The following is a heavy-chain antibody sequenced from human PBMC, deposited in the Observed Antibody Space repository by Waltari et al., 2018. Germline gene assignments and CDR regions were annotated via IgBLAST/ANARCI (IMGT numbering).Heavy chain of an antibody. Sequence: QVQLVQSGSEMKKPGASVKVSCKASGYTFINYGVNWVRQAPGQGLEWMGGINTNTGKPTYAQGFTGRFVFSSDTSVNTAYLQISNLKTEDTAVYYCARGDIVIVPAADNWFDPWGQGTLVTVSS. D-gene: IGHD2-15*01. V-gene: IGHV7-4-1*02. CDR3: ARGDIVIVPAADNWFDP. CDR2: INTNTGKP. CDR1: GYTFINYG. J-gene: IGHJ5*02.